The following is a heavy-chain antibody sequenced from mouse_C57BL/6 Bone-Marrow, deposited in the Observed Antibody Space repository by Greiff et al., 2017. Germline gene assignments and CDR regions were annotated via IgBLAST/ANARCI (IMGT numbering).Heavy chain of an antibody. CDR2: INPSSGYT. CDR3: ARGTGPYYFDY. J-gene: IGHJ2*01. D-gene: IGHD4-1*01. V-gene: IGHV1-7*01. CDR1: GYTFTSYW. Sequence: VQLQQSGAELAKPGASVKLSCKASGYTFTSYWMHWVKQRPGQGLEWIGYINPSSGYTKYNQKFKDKAPLTADKSSSTAYMQLSSLTYEDSAVYYCARGTGPYYFDYWGQGTTLTVSS.